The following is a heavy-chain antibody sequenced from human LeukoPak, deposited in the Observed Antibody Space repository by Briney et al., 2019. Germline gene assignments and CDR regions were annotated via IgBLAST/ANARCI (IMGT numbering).Heavy chain of an antibody. D-gene: IGHD6-19*01. J-gene: IGHJ4*02. Sequence: PSETLSLTCAVYGGSFSGYYWSWIRQPPGKGLEWIGEINHSGSTNYNPSLKSRVTMSVDTSKNQFSLKLTSVTAADTGVYYCARTLIQVAAYVYWGQGTLVTVSS. V-gene: IGHV4-34*01. CDR2: INHSGST. CDR3: ARTLIQVAAYVY. CDR1: GGSFSGYY.